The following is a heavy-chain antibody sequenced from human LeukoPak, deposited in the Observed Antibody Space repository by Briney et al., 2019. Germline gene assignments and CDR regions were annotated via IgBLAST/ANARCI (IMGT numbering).Heavy chain of an antibody. D-gene: IGHD2-21*02. Sequence: SVKVSCKASGGTFSSYAISWVRQAPGQGLEWMGGIIPIFGTANYAQKFQGRVTITTDESTSTAYMELSSLRSEDTAVYYCARDAVGCGGDCFTYWYFDLWGRGTLVTVSS. J-gene: IGHJ2*01. CDR1: GGTFSSYA. CDR3: ARDAVGCGGDCFTYWYFDL. CDR2: IIPIFGTA. V-gene: IGHV1-69*05.